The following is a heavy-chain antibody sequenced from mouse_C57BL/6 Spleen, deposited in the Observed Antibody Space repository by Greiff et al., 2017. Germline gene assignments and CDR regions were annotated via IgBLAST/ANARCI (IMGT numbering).Heavy chain of an antibody. CDR1: GYTFTRYG. CDR3: ARLELLTGTSVDY. D-gene: IGHD4-1*01. V-gene: IGHV1-81*01. CDR2: IYPRSGNT. J-gene: IGHJ2*01. Sequence: QVQLQQSGAELARPGASVKLSCKASGYTFTRYGISWVKQRTGLGLEWIGEIYPRSGNTYYNETFKGKATLTADKSSSTAYMELRSLTSEDSAVYFCARLELLTGTSVDYWGQGTTLTVSS.